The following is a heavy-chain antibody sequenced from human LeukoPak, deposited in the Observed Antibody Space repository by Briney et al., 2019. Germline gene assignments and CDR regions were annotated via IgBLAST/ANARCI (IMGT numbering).Heavy chain of an antibody. D-gene: IGHD3-10*01. CDR2: INIDGSDT. CDR3: ARALRSPGDSGLDY. V-gene: IGHV3-74*03. CDR1: GFTFSSNY. Sequence: GGSLRLSCAASGFTFSSNYMHWVRQAPGKGLMWVSRINIDGSDTTYADFVKGRFTISRDNAKNTLYLEMNSLRAEDTAVYYCARALRSPGDSGLDYWGQGALVTVSS. J-gene: IGHJ4*02.